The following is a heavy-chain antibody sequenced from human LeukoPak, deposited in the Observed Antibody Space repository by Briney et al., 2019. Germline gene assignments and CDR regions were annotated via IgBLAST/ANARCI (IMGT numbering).Heavy chain of an antibody. V-gene: IGHV3-74*01. J-gene: IGHJ5*02. CDR2: INTDGSST. CDR3: ARAYCSSTSCYTRWLDP. CDR1: GFTFSSYW. Sequence: GGSLRLSCAASGFTFSSYWMHWVRQAPGKGLVWVSRINTDGSSTSYADSVKGRFTISRDNAKNTLYLQMNSLRAEDTAVYYCARAYCSSTSCYTRWLDPWGQGTLVTVSS. D-gene: IGHD2-2*02.